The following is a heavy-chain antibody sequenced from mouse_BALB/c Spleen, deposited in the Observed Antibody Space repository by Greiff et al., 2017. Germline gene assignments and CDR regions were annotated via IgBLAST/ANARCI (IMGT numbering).Heavy chain of an antibody. V-gene: IGHV1-9*01. CDR3: AREGEGYAMDY. CDR1: GYTFSSYW. J-gene: IGHJ4*01. CDR2: ILPGSGST. Sequence: QVQLQQSGAELMKPGASVKISCKATGYTFSSYWIEWVKQRPGHGLEWIGEILPGSGSTNYNEKFKGKATFTADTSSNTAYMQLSSLTSEDSAVYYCAREGEGYAMDYWGQGTSVTVSS.